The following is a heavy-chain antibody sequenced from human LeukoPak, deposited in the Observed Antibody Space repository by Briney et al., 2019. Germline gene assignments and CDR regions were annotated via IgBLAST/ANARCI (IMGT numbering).Heavy chain of an antibody. Sequence: PGRSLRLSCAASGFTFSSYAMHWVRQAPGKGLEWVAVISYDGSNKYYADSVKGRFTISRDNSKNTLYLQMNSLRAEDTAVYYCARGKYGGLDSTLDYWGQGTLVTVSS. V-gene: IGHV3-30-3*01. J-gene: IGHJ4*02. CDR3: ARGKYGGLDSTLDY. CDR1: GFTFSSYA. CDR2: ISYDGSNK. D-gene: IGHD4-23*01.